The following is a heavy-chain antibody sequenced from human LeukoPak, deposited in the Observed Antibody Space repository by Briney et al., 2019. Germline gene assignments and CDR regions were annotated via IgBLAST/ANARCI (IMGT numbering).Heavy chain of an antibody. V-gene: IGHV5-51*01. J-gene: IGHJ4*02. CDR2: IYPGDSET. CDR1: GYSFTSHW. CDR3: ARLPDYDDYQPFDY. D-gene: IGHD4-17*01. Sequence: GESLKISCKGSGYSFTSHWIGWVRQMPGKGLEWMGIIYPGDSETRYSPSFQGQVTISADKSISTAYLQWSSLKASDTAMYYCARLPDYDDYQPFDYWGQGTLVTVSS.